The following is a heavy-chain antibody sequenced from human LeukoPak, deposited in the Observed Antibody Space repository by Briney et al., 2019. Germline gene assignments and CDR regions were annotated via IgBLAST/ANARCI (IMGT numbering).Heavy chain of an antibody. CDR3: ARAPCSGGSCYGGFDY. J-gene: IGHJ4*02. CDR2: ISAYNGNT. Sequence: ASVKVSCKASGYTFTSYGISWVRQAPGQGLEWMGWISAYNGNTNYAQKLQGRVTMTTDTSTSTAYMELRSLRSDGTAVYYCARAPCSGGSCYGGFDYWGQGTLVTVSS. V-gene: IGHV1-18*01. D-gene: IGHD2-15*01. CDR1: GYTFTSYG.